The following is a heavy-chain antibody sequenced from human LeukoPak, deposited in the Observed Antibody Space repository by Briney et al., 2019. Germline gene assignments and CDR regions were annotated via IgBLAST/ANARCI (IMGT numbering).Heavy chain of an antibody. CDR1: GFTFSSYG. J-gene: IGHJ6*03. CDR3: AKDYAGYYYYMDV. CDR2: ISYDGSNK. V-gene: IGHV3-30*18. Sequence: LPGRSLRLSCAASGFTFSSYGMHWVRQAPGKGLEWVAVISYDGSNKYYADSVKGRFTISRDNSKNTLYLQMNSLRAEDTAVYYCAKDYAGYYYYMDVWGKGTTVTVSS. D-gene: IGHD3-16*01.